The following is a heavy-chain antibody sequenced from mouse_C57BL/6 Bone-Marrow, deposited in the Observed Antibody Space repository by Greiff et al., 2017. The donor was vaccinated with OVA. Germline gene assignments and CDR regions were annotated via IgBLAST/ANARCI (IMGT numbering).Heavy chain of an antibody. CDR1: GYTFTDYA. CDR3: TRGYSNYYAMDY. CDR2: IDPETGGT. D-gene: IGHD2-5*01. Sequence: VQLQQSGAELVRPGASVTLSCKASGYTFTDYAMHWVKQTPVHGLEWIGAIDPETGGTAYNQKFKGKAILTADKSSSTAYMELRSLTSEDSAVYCGTRGYSNYYAMDYGGQGTSVTVSA. J-gene: IGHJ4*01. V-gene: IGHV1-15*01.